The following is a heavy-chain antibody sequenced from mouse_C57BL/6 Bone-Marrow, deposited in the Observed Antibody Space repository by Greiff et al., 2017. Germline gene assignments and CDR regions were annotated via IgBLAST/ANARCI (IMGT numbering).Heavy chain of an antibody. D-gene: IGHD1-1*01. CDR2: IYPGDGDT. CDR1: GYAFSSSW. V-gene: IGHV1-82*01. J-gene: IGHJ1*03. CDR3: ARGGYYYGSSSNWYFDV. Sequence: VQLQESGPELVKPGASVKISCKASGYAFSSSWMNWVKQRPGKGLEWIGRIYPGDGDTNYNGKFKGKATLTADKSSSTAYMQLSSLTSEDSAVYFCARGGYYYGSSSNWYFDVWGTGTTVTVSS.